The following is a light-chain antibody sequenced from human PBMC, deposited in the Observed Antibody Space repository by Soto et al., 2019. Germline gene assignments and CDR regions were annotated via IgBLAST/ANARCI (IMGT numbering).Light chain of an antibody. CDR3: QQTYSTPWT. CDR1: QSIGTD. Sequence: DIQMTQSPSSLSASMGDRVSITCRASQSIGTDLNWYQQKPGKAPKLLIYGASTLQGGVPSRFSGSVSGTEFTPTISSLQPGDLATYFCQQTYSTPWTFGQGTKVDIK. V-gene: IGKV1-39*01. CDR2: GAS. J-gene: IGKJ1*01.